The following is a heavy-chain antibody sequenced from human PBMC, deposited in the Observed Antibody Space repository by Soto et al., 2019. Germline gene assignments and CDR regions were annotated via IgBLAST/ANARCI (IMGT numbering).Heavy chain of an antibody. CDR2: IKQDGSEK. J-gene: IGHJ6*02. CDR1: GFTFSSYW. V-gene: IGHV3-7*01. CDR3: ARGGTPFYYYGMDV. D-gene: IGHD2-15*01. Sequence: GGSLRLSCAASGFTFSSYWMSWVRQAPGKGLEWVANIKQDGSEKYYVDSVKGRFTISRDNAKNSLYLQMNSLRAEDTAVYYCARGGTPFYYYGMDVWRQGTTVTVSS.